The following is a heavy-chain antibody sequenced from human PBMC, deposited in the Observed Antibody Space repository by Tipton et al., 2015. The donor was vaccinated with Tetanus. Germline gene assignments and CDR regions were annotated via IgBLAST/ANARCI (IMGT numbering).Heavy chain of an antibody. CDR3: ARAHCSDGVCNFDY. CDR1: GYIFNNYW. J-gene: IGHJ4*02. D-gene: IGHD2-8*01. CDR2: IYPGDSDT. V-gene: IGHV5-51*01. Sequence: MQLVQSGGEVKKPGESLKISCKGSGYIFNNYWIGWVRQMPGKGLEWMGIIYPGDSDTRYSPSFQGQVTISVDKSISPDYLQWSSLKASGTSMFYCARAHCSDGVCNFDYWGQGALVAVAS.